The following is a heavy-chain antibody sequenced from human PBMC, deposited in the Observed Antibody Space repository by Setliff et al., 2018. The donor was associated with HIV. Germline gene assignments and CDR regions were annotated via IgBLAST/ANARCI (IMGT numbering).Heavy chain of an antibody. Sequence: ASVKVSCKASGYTFNNYAMNWVRQAPGQGLELMGWINTNTGNQTYAQGFTGRFVFSLDTSVSTAYLQISSLKAEDTAVYFCARDLKRPNSNFWGGYPIPFDSSGQGTLVTVSS. V-gene: IGHV7-4-1*02. CDR3: ARDLKRPNSNFWGGYPIPFDS. D-gene: IGHD3-3*01. CDR1: GYTFNNYA. J-gene: IGHJ4*02. CDR2: INTNTGNQ.